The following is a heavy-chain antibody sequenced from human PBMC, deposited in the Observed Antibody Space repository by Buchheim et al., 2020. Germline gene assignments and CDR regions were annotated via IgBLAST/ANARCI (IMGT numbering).Heavy chain of an antibody. J-gene: IGHJ5*02. Sequence: QVQLQESGPGLVKPSETLSLTCTVSGGSISSYYWSWIRQPPGKGLEWIGYIYYSGSTNYNPSLKSRVTISVDTSKNQFSLKLSSVTAADTAVYYCARVLLGYCTNGVCSNWFDPWGQGTL. D-gene: IGHD2-8*01. CDR1: GGSISSYY. CDR2: IYYSGST. V-gene: IGHV4-59*01. CDR3: ARVLLGYCTNGVCSNWFDP.